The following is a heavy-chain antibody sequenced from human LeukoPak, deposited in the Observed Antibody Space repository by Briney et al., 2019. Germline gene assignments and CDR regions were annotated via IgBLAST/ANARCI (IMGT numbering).Heavy chain of an antibody. CDR1: GGSISSYY. J-gene: IGHJ4*02. V-gene: IGHV4-59*01. D-gene: IGHD6-19*01. CDR3: AREGGVAVAGTGWSYFDY. CDR2: IYYSGST. Sequence: SETLSLTCTVSGGSISSYYWSWIRQPPGKGLEWIGYIYYSGSTNYNPSLKSRVTISVDTSKNQFSLKLSSVTAADTAVYYCAREGGVAVAGTGWSYFDYWGQGTLVTVSS.